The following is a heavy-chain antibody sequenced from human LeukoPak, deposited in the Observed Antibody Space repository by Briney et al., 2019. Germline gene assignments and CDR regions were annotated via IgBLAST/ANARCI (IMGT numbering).Heavy chain of an antibody. J-gene: IGHJ3*02. CDR3: ARRLDAFDI. D-gene: IGHD3-22*01. CDR2: IYYSGST. V-gene: IGHV4-39*01. Sequence: SETLSLTCTVSGGSISSSSYHWGWIRQPPGKGLEWIGSIYYSGSTYYNPSLKSRVTISVDTSKNQFSLKLSSVPAVDTAVYYCARRLDAFDIWGQGTMVTVSS. CDR1: GGSISSSSYH.